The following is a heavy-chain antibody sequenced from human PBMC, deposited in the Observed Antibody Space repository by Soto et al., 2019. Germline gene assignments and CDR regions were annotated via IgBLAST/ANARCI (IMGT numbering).Heavy chain of an antibody. Sequence: ASGKVSCKASGYTFTSYCISWVRQAPGQGREWMGWISAYNGNTNYAQKLQGRVTMTTDTSTSTAYMELRSLRSDDTAVYYCARSATVTTYRYGMDVWGQGTTVTVSS. CDR1: GYTFTSYC. CDR2: ISAYNGNT. CDR3: ARSATVTTYRYGMDV. D-gene: IGHD4-4*01. V-gene: IGHV1-18*01. J-gene: IGHJ6*02.